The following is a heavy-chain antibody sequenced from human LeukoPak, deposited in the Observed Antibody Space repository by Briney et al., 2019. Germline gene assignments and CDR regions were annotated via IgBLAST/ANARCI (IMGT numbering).Heavy chain of an antibody. D-gene: IGHD6-19*01. V-gene: IGHV4-59*11. CDR3: AGDSSGWLYYFDY. Sequence: SETLSLTCTVSGGSISTHYWSWIRQPPGKGLEWIGYVYHSGTTNYNPSLKSRLTMSVDTSKNQFSLRLSSVTAADTAVYYCAGDSSGWLYYFDYWGQGALVTVSS. CDR2: VYHSGTT. CDR1: GGSISTHY. J-gene: IGHJ4*02.